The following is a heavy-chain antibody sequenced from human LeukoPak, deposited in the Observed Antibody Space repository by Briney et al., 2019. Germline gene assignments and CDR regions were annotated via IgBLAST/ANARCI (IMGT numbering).Heavy chain of an antibody. CDR1: GGSISSGGYS. Sequence: SETLSLTCAVSGGSISSGGYSWSWIRQPPGKGLEWIGYIYHSGSTYYNPSLKSRVTISVDRSKNQFSLKLSSVTAADTAVYYCARVLLSYDSSALAGWFDPWGQGTLVTVSS. V-gene: IGHV4-30-2*01. CDR2: IYHSGST. J-gene: IGHJ5*02. CDR3: ARVLLSYDSSALAGWFDP. D-gene: IGHD3-22*01.